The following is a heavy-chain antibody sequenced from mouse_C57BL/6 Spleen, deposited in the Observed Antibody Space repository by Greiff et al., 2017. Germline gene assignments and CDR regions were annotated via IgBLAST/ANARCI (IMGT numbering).Heavy chain of an antibody. V-gene: IGHV1-7*01. J-gene: IGHJ1*03. CDR1: GYTFTSYW. D-gene: IGHD2-10*02. CDR3: ARGYGNYWYFDV. Sequence: VQGVESGAELAKPGASVKLSCKASGYTFTSYWMHWVKQRPGQGLEWIGYINPSSGYTKYNQKFKDKATLTVDKSSSTAYMQLSRLTYEDSAVYYCARGYGNYWYFDVWGTGTTVTVSS. CDR2: INPSSGYT.